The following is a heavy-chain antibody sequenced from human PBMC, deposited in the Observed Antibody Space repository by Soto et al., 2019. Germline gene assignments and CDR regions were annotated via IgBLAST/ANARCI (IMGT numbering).Heavy chain of an antibody. V-gene: IGHV1-18*01. Sequence: QVQLVQSGAEVKKPGASVKVSCKASGYTLTTYGLSWVRQAPGQGLEWMGRINNGNTNYAQKLQGRVTMTTDTSTSTAYMELRSLRSDDTAVYYCARDFRLGQVGATGYWGQGTLVTVSS. CDR1: GYTLTTYG. D-gene: IGHD1-26*01. CDR3: ARDFRLGQVGATGY. J-gene: IGHJ4*02. CDR2: INNGNT.